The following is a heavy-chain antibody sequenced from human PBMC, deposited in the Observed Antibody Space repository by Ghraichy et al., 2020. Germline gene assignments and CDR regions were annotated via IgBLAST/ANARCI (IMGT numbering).Heavy chain of an antibody. Sequence: GGSLRLSCAASGFTFSSYWMHWVRQVPGKGLMWVSRIDHDGNNIVYADSVRGRFSISRDNAMNTLYLQMNTLGAEDTAVYYCARDLMVGPSDNYFDLWGQGTLVTVSS. CDR1: GFTFSSYW. V-gene: IGHV3-74*01. CDR2: IDHDGNNI. J-gene: IGHJ4*02. CDR3: ARDLMVGPSDNYFDL. D-gene: IGHD1-26*01.